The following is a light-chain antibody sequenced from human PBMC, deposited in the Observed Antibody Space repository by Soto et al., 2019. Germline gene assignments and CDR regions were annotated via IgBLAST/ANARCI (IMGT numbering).Light chain of an antibody. CDR2: DAS. V-gene: IGKV3-11*01. Sequence: EIVLTQSPATLSLSPGERATLSCRASQSVSSYLAWYQQKPGQAPRLLIYDASNRATGIPARFSGSGSGTDFTLIISSLEPEDFAVYYCQQRSNWQFTFGPGTKVDIK. CDR1: QSVSSY. CDR3: QQRSNWQFT. J-gene: IGKJ3*01.